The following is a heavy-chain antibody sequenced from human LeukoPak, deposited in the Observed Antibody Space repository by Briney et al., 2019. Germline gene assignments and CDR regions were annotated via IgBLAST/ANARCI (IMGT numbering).Heavy chain of an antibody. CDR2: IYYSGST. CDR3: ARVYYYYYYMDV. CDR1: GGSISSNY. J-gene: IGHJ6*03. Sequence: SETLSLTCTVSGGSISSNYWSWIRQPPGKGLEWIGYIYYSGSTNYNPSPKSRVTISVDTSKNQFSLKLSSVTAADTAVYYCARVYYYYYYMDVWGKGTTVTVSS. V-gene: IGHV4-59*01.